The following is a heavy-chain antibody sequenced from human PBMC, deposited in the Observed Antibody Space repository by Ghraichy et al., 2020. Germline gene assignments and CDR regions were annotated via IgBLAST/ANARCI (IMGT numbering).Heavy chain of an antibody. CDR1: GGSFSGYY. CDR3: AREAGYHRHLNWFDP. CDR2: INHSGST. V-gene: IGHV4-34*01. Sequence: SETLSLTCAVYGGSFSGYYWSWIRQPPGKGLEWIGEINHSGSTNYNPSLKSRVTISVDTSKNQFSLKLSSVTAADTAVYYCAREAGYHRHLNWFDPWGQGTLVTVSS. J-gene: IGHJ5*02. D-gene: IGHD3-9*01.